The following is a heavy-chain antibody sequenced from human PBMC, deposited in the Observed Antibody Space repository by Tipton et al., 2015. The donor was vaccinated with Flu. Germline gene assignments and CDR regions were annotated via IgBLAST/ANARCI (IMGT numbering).Heavy chain of an antibody. CDR3: ARDGGMQNAVDYGMGV. J-gene: IGHJ6*02. D-gene: IGHD3-16*01. CDR2: INPSGGST. CDR1: GYTFTSCY. Sequence: QVQLVQSGAEVKKPGASVKVSCKASGYTFTSCYMHWVRQAPGQGLEWMGIINPSGGSTSYAQKLQGRVTMTRDTSTSTVYMEVSSLGSEDAAVYYCARDGGMQNAVDYGMGVWGQGTTVTVSS. V-gene: IGHV1-46*01.